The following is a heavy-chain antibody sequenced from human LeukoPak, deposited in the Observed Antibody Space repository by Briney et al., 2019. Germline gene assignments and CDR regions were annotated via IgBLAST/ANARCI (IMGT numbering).Heavy chain of an antibody. CDR2: INPNSGGT. J-gene: IGHJ4*02. CDR1: GYTFTGYY. D-gene: IGHD2-15*01. CDR3: ARDPDNIVVVVAATDNY. V-gene: IGHV1-2*02. Sequence: ASVKVSCKASGYTFTGYYMHWVRQAPGQGLEWMGWINPNSGGTNYAQKFQGRVTMTRDTSISTAYMELSRLRSDDTAVYYCARDPDNIVVVVAATDNYWGQGTLVTVSS.